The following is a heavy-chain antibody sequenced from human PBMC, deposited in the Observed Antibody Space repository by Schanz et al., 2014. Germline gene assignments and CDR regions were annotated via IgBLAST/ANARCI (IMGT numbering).Heavy chain of an antibody. V-gene: IGHV1-46*01. D-gene: IGHD6-19*01. J-gene: IGHJ4*02. Sequence: QVQLVQSGAEVKKPGASVKGSCKASGYTFVSYSMHWVRQAPGQGLEWMGIINPSGGGTSYALRFQDRVTVTRDTSRSTVYMELSSLRSEDTAVYYCARGGYSSGWYDRDIAHFDYWGQGTLVTVSS. CDR1: GYTFVSYS. CDR2: INPSGGGT. CDR3: ARGGYSSGWYDRDIAHFDY.